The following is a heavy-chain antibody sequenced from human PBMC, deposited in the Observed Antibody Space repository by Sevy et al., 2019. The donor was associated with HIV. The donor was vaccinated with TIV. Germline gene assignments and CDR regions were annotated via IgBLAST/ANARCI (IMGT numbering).Heavy chain of an antibody. D-gene: IGHD2-8*01. J-gene: IGHJ4*02. CDR3: AREGCTKHHDY. CDR1: GFTFSKYS. CDR2: LSFGCGEI. Sequence: GGSLRLSCAASGFTFSKYSMSWVRQPPGKGLEWVSTLSFGCGEINYADSVKGRFTKPRDNSKSSVYLQMNNLRPEDKAVYYCAREGCTKHHDYWGQGTLVTVSS. V-gene: IGHV3-23*01.